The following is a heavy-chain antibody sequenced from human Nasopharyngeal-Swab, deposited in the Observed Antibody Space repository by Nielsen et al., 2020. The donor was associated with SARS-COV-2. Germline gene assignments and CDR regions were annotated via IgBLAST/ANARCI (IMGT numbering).Heavy chain of an antibody. CDR3: TRRNDC. Sequence: GESLKISCAASGFTVSSSYMSWVRQAPGKGLEWISLMFSGGSAYYAGSVEGRFTVSRDESRNTLYLQMNNLRAEDTAVYYCTRRNDCWGQGTLVTVSS. V-gene: IGHV3-53*01. CDR1: GFTVSSSY. CDR2: MFSGGSA. J-gene: IGHJ4*02.